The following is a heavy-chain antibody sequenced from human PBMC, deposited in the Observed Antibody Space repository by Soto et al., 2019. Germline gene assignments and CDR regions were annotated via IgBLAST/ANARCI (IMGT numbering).Heavy chain of an antibody. CDR1: GGSISSYY. CDR3: ARIVGNEGYDFWSGYPNWFDP. D-gene: IGHD3-3*01. V-gene: IGHV4-59*01. J-gene: IGHJ5*02. Sequence: SETLSLTCTVSGGSISSYYWSWIRQPPGKGLEWIGYIYYSGSTNYNPSLKSRVTISVDTPKNQFSLKLSSVTAADTAVYYCARIVGNEGYDFWSGYPNWFDPWGQGTLVTVS. CDR2: IYYSGST.